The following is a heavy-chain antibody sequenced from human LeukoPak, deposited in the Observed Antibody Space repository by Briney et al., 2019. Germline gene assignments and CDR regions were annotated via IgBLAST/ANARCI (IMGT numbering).Heavy chain of an antibody. CDR3: ARDLLYYDFWSGYYPPGGVYGMDV. J-gene: IGHJ6*02. Sequence: ASVKVSCKASGYTFTGYYMHWVRQAPGQGLEWMGWINPNSGGTNYAQKFQGRDTMTRDTSISTAYMELSRLRSDDTAVYYCARDLLYYDFWSGYYPPGGVYGMDVWGQGTTVTVSS. CDR1: GYTFTGYY. V-gene: IGHV1-2*02. D-gene: IGHD3-3*01. CDR2: INPNSGGT.